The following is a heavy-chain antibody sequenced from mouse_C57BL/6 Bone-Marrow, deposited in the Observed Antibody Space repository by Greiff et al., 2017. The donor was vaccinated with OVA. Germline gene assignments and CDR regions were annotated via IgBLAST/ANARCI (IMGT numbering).Heavy chain of an antibody. CDR1: GYTFTSYW. V-gene: IGHV1-50*01. CDR2: IDPSDSYT. Sequence: VQLQQPGAELVKPGASVKLSCKASGYTFTSYWMQWVKQRPGQGLEWIGEIDPSDSYTNYNQKFKGKATLTVDTSSSTAYMQLSSLTSEDSAVYYCARCSLRSDYLGQGTTLTVSS. CDR3: ARCSLRSDY. D-gene: IGHD1-1*01. J-gene: IGHJ2*01.